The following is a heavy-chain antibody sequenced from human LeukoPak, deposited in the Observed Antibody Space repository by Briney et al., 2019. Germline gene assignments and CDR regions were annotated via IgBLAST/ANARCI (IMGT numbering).Heavy chain of an antibody. CDR1: GYTFTGYY. J-gene: IGHJ4*02. CDR2: INPNSGGT. Sequence: ASVKVSYKASGYTFTGYYMHWVRQAPGQGLEWMGWINPNSGGTNYAQKFQGRVTMTRDTSISTAYMELSRLRSDDTAVYYCASLRGYGEDYFDYWGQGTLVTVSS. D-gene: IGHD5-12*01. V-gene: IGHV1-2*02. CDR3: ASLRGYGEDYFDY.